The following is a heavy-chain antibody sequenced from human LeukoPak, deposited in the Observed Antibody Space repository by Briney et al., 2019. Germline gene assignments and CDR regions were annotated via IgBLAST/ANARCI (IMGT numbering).Heavy chain of an antibody. CDR1: GGSISSGRYY. V-gene: IGHV4-61*02. J-gene: IGHJ4*02. D-gene: IGHD5-12*01. Sequence: PSETLSLTCTVSGGSISSGRYYWSWIRQPAGKGLEWIGRIYTSGSTNYNPSLKSRVTISVDTSKNQFSLKLSSVTAADTAVYYCARPAPRGYSGYLLDYWGQGTLVTVSS. CDR2: IYTSGST. CDR3: ARPAPRGYSGYLLDY.